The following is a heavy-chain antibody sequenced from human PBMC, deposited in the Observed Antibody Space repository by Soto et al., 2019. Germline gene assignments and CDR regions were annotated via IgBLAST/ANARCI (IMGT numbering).Heavy chain of an antibody. CDR3: ASGKDYGDYVDY. CDR1: GYTFTNYG. V-gene: IGHV1-18*01. D-gene: IGHD4-17*01. Sequence: QVQLVQSGAEVKKPGASVKVSCKASGYTFTNYGIIWVRQAPGQGLEWMGWISAYNGNRNYAQKFQGRVTMTTDTSTSTAYMELRSLRFDDTAVYYCASGKDYGDYVDYWGQGTLVTVSS. J-gene: IGHJ4*02. CDR2: ISAYNGNR.